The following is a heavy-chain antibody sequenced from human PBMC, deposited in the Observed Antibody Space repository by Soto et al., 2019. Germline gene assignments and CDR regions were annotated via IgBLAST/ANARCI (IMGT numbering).Heavy chain of an antibody. D-gene: IGHD3-3*01. V-gene: IGHV3-23*01. J-gene: IGHJ3*02. CDR2: ISGSGRSA. CDR3: AKDYFSAYLPTFFDI. CDR1: GFTFSNFA. Sequence: GGSLRLSCTASGFTFSNFAMSWVRQAPGKGLEWVSTISGSGRSAYYVDSVKGRFTISRDNSKNTLYVQMNSLRAEDTAVYYCAKDYFSAYLPTFFDIWGQGTMVTVSS.